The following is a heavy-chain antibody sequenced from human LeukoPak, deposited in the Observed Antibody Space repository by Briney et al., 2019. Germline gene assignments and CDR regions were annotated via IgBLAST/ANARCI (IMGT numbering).Heavy chain of an antibody. CDR1: GFTVSSNY. Sequence: GGSLRLSCAASGFTVSSNYMSWVRQAPGKGLEWVSLISGDGGSTYYADSVKGRFTISRDNSKNSLYLQMNSLRTEDTALYYCAKDISRVLVGAFDIWGQGTMVTVSS. CDR3: AKDISRVLVGAFDI. J-gene: IGHJ3*02. V-gene: IGHV3-43*02. CDR2: ISGDGGST. D-gene: IGHD3-10*01.